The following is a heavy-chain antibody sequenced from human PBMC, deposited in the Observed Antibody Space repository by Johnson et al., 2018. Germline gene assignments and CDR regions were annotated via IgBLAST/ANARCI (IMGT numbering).Heavy chain of an antibody. CDR2: ISSTGNYI. D-gene: IGHD3-3*01. CDR1: GFTFSNYC. V-gene: IGHV3-21*01. CDR3: ARGITIFGVVDYYDYYMDV. J-gene: IGHJ6*03. Sequence: VQLVQSGGGLVKPGGSLRLSCAASGFTFSNYCMNWVRQAPGKGLEWVSSISSTGNYIYYADSVKGRFTISRDNANNSLYLQMNSLRAEDTAVYYCARGITIFGVVDYYDYYMDVWGKGTTVTVSS.